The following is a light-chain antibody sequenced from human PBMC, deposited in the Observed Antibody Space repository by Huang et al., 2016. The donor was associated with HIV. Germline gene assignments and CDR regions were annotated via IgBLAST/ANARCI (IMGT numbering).Light chain of an antibody. V-gene: IGKV3-20*01. Sequence: EVVLTQSPDTLSLSPGERATLSCRASQSLGSSSLAWYQQKPDQAPRLLIYATSTRPTGIPDRFSGSGSGTDFSLTVTRLEPEDFAVYYCQRYGSSPPYTFGQGTKLEI. CDR1: QSLGSSS. J-gene: IGKJ2*01. CDR3: QRYGSSPPYT. CDR2: ATS.